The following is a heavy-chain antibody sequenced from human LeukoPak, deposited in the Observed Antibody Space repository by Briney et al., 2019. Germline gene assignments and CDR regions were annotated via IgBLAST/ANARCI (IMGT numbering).Heavy chain of an antibody. V-gene: IGHV3-23*01. Sequence: PGGSLRLSCAASGFTFSSYAMSCVRQAPGKAPEWVSGISGSGGSTYSADSVKGRFITSRDNSKNTLYVQMNTLRAEDTAVYYCARSIYASGSSYTFDIWGQGTMVTVSS. J-gene: IGHJ3*02. D-gene: IGHD3-10*01. CDR3: ARSIYASGSSYTFDI. CDR2: ISGSGGST. CDR1: GFTFSSYA.